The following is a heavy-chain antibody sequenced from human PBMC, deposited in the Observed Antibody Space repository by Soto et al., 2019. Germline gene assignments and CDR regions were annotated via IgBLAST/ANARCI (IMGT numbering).Heavy chain of an antibody. CDR2: ISGSGGST. J-gene: IGHJ6*02. Sequence: GGSLRLTCAASGFTFSSYAMSWVRQAPGKGLEWVSAISGSGGSTYYADYVKGRFTISRDNSKNTLYLQMNSLRAEDTAVYYCAKENSSYYDFWSGYYMSYYYYGMDVWGQGTTVTVSS. V-gene: IGHV3-23*01. CDR3: AKENSSYYDFWSGYYMSYYYYGMDV. CDR1: GFTFSSYA. D-gene: IGHD3-3*01.